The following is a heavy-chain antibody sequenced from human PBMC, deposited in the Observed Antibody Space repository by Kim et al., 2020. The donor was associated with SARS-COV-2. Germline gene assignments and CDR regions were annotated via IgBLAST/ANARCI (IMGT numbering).Heavy chain of an antibody. CDR3: ARALGGGTMVRGVIIYFDY. V-gene: IGHV3-7*01. J-gene: IGHJ4*02. Sequence: GGSLRLSCAASGFTFSSYWMSWVRQAPGKGLEWVANIKQDGSEKYYVDSVKGRFTISRDNAKNSLYLQMNSLRAEDTAVYYCARALGGGTMVRGVIIYFDYWGQGTLVTVSS. D-gene: IGHD3-10*01. CDR1: GFTFSSYW. CDR2: IKQDGSEK.